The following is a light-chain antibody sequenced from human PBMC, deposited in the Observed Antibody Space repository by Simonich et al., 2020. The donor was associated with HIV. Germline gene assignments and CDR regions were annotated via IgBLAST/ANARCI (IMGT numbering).Light chain of an antibody. CDR2: WAS. J-gene: IGKJ1*01. CDR3: QQYYSTPQT. V-gene: IGKV4-1*01. Sequence: DIVMTQSPDSLAVSLGARAPIRCKSSQSVLYSSKNKHNLAWYQQKPGQPPKLLIYWASTRESGVPDRFSGSGSGTDFTLTISSLQAEDVAVYYCQQYYSTPQTFGQGTKVEIK. CDR1: QSVLYSSKNKHN.